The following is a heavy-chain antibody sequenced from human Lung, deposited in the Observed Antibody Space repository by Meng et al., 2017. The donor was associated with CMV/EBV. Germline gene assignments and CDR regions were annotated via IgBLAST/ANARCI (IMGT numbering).Heavy chain of an antibody. V-gene: IGHV4-34*01. CDR3: ARGKRNNYYGSGSYSKNYGMDV. J-gene: IGHJ6*02. D-gene: IGHD3-10*01. CDR1: GGXFSGYY. CDR2: INHSGST. Sequence: SXTXSLXCAVYGGXFSGYYWSWIRQPPGKGLEWIGEINHSGSTNYNPSLKSRVTISVDTSKNQFSLKLSSVTAADTAVYYCARGKRNNYYGSGSYSKNYGMDVXGQGXTVTVSS.